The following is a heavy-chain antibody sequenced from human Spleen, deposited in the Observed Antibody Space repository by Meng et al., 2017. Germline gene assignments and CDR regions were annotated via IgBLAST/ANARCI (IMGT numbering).Heavy chain of an antibody. D-gene: IGHD4-11*01. CDR3: ARGPTTMAHDFDY. Sequence: QQWGAGLLNPSETLSLTCVVSVGSFSDYYWSWIRQPPGKGLEWIGEINHSGSTNYNPSLESRATISVDTSQNNLSLKLSSVTAADSAVYYCARGPTTMAHDFDYWGQGTLVTVSS. CDR1: VGSFSDYY. V-gene: IGHV4-34*01. J-gene: IGHJ4*02. CDR2: INHSGST.